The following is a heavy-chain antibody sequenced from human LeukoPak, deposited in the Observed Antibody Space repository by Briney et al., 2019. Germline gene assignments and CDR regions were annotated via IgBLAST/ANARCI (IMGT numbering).Heavy chain of an antibody. Sequence: ASVKVSCKASGYTFTGYYMHWVRQAPGQGLEWMGWINPNSGGTNYAQKFQGRATMTRDTSISTAYMELSRLRSDDTAVYYCARGDDMITFGGVIADWGQGTLVTVSS. D-gene: IGHD3-16*02. CDR1: GYTFTGYY. V-gene: IGHV1-2*02. CDR2: INPNSGGT. J-gene: IGHJ4*02. CDR3: ARGDDMITFGGVIAD.